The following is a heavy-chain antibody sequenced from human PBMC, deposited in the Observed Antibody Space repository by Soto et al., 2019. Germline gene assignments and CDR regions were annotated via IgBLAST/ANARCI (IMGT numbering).Heavy chain of an antibody. V-gene: IGHV5-51*01. Sequence: GESLKISCKGSGYNFGSYWIVWVRQMPGKGLEWMGTIYPGDSDVRNSPSFQGQVTFSADKSISTAYLQWSSLKASDTAMYYCARRAYNYSDDLKDYFDPWGQGTLVTVSS. D-gene: IGHD5-18*01. CDR2: IYPGDSDV. CDR1: GYNFGSYW. CDR3: ARRAYNYSDDLKDYFDP. J-gene: IGHJ5*02.